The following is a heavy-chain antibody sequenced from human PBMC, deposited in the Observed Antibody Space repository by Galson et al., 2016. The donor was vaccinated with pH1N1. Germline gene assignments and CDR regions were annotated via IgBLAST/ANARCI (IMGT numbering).Heavy chain of an antibody. CDR1: GFSLSTSGMC. CDR2: IDWNDDK. V-gene: IGHV2-70*01. CDR3: ARFAYGDQRGDIDY. J-gene: IGHJ4*02. D-gene: IGHD4-17*01. Sequence: PALVKPTQTLTLTCTFSGFSLSTSGMCVSWIRQPPGKALEWLALIDWNDDKYYTTSLKTRLTISKDTSKNQVVLRMTNMDRVDTATYYCARFAYGDQRGDIDYWGQGILVTVSS.